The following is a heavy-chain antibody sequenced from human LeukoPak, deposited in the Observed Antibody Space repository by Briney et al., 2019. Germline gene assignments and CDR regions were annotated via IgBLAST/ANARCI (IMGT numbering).Heavy chain of an antibody. CDR1: GLIFSDYY. V-gene: IGHV3-11*01. CDR3: SIYYDSSGSIDH. D-gene: IGHD3-22*01. CDR2: ISDSGSTI. Sequence: MAGGSLRLSCAASGLIFSDYYMTWIRQTPGKGLELLSYISDSGSTINYADSVNGRLTISRDNAKKSRFLHMNSLRAEDTAVCYCSIYYDSSGSIDHWGQGTLVTVSS. J-gene: IGHJ4*02.